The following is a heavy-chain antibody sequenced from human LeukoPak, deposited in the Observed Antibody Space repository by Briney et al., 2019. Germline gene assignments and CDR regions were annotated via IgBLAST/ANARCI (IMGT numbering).Heavy chain of an antibody. CDR1: GGTFSSYA. CDR3: AGPLKSIAARYFDL. Sequence: ASVKVSCKASGGTFSSYAISWVRQAPGQGLEWMGRIIPILGIINYAQKFQDRVTITADKSTSTAYMELSSLRSEDTAVYYCAGPLKSIAARYFDLWGRGTLVTVSS. V-gene: IGHV1-69*04. CDR2: IIPILGII. D-gene: IGHD6-6*01. J-gene: IGHJ2*01.